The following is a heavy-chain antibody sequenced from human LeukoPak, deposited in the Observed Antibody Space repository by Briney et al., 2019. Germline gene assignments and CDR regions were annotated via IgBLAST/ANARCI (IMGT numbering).Heavy chain of an antibody. Sequence: GGSLRLSCAASGFTFSNAWMSWVRQAPGKGLEWVGRIKSKTDGGTTDYAAPVKGRFTISRDNSKNTLYLQMNSLRAEDTAVYYCAKSFGPVIAAAGTGADWGQGTLVTVSS. J-gene: IGHJ4*02. CDR3: AKSFGPVIAAAGTGAD. V-gene: IGHV3-15*01. D-gene: IGHD6-13*01. CDR2: IKSKTDGGTT. CDR1: GFTFSNAW.